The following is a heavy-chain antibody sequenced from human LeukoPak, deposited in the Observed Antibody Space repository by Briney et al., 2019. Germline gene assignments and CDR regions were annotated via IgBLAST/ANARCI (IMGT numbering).Heavy chain of an antibody. CDR2: ISSSSSYI. CDR3: ARKQYYDILTGPGMADAFDI. Sequence: GGSLRLSCAASGFTFSSYSMNWVRQAPGKGLEWVSSISSSSSYIYYADSVKGRFTISRDNAKNSLYLQMNSLRAEDTAVYYCARKQYYDILTGPGMADAFDIWGQGTMVTVSS. J-gene: IGHJ3*02. V-gene: IGHV3-21*01. CDR1: GFTFSSYS. D-gene: IGHD3-9*01.